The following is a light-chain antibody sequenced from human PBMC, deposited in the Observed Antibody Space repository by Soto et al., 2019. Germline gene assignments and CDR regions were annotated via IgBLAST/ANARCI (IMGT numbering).Light chain of an antibody. CDR1: QSVSSSY. J-gene: IGKJ1*01. Sequence: EIVLTHYPGTLALSVLDRASLXCRASQSVSSSYLAWYQQKPGQAPRLLIYGASSRATGIPDRFSGSGSGTDFTLTISRLEPEDFAVYYCQQYGSSPPWTFGQGTKVDIK. V-gene: IGKV3-20*01. CDR3: QQYGSSPPWT. CDR2: GAS.